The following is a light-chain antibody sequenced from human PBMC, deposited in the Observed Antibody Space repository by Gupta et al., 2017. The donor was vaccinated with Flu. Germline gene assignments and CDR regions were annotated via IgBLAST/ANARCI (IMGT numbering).Light chain of an antibody. Sequence: EIVMTQSPATLSVSPGESATLFCSASQSVRNNLAWYQQKPGQAPRLLIYGASTRATGIPARFSGSGSGTEFTLTISSLQSEDFAVYCCHQYNSGPMTFGGGTKVEIK. J-gene: IGKJ4*01. CDR1: QSVRNN. CDR2: GAS. CDR3: HQYNSGPMT. V-gene: IGKV3-15*01.